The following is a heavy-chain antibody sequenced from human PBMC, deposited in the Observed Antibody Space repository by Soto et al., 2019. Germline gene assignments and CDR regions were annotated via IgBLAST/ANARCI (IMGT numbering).Heavy chain of an antibody. D-gene: IGHD2-2*01. CDR3: ASRRGYQNYYFYYLVV. CDR2: ISSKGDST. Sequence: EVQLVESGGGLVQPGGSLRISCQASGFTFSNYAMHWVRQAPGKGLEHVAAISSKGDSTYYARSVRGRGTISRDNSEISLYLQMGSLGPEDMAVYYCASRRGYQNYYFYYLVVWGIGTTVTVS. CDR1: GFTFSNYA. J-gene: IGHJ6*03. V-gene: IGHV3-64*01.